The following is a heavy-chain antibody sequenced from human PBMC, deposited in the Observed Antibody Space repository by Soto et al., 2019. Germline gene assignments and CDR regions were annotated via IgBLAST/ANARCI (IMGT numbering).Heavy chain of an antibody. V-gene: IGHV3-23*01. J-gene: IGHJ4*02. CDR1: GFTLSSYT. CDR3: AKDRHPDGIWTFDY. D-gene: IGHD3-9*01. Sequence: GGSLRLSCSASGFTLSSYTMSWVRLTPGKGLQWVSTIFTGGTSTVYADPVRGRFSISRDDSKNTLYLQMDNLRVDDTALYFCAKDRHPDGIWTFDYWGRGTLVSVSS. CDR2: IFTGGTST.